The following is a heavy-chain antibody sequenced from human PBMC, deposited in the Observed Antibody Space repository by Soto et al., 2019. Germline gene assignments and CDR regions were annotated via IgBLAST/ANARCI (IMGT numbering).Heavy chain of an antibody. J-gene: IGHJ5*02. V-gene: IGHV4-59*01. D-gene: IGHD3-3*01. CDR2: IYSSGST. Sequence: PSETLSLTCTVSGGSISNYYWSWIRQPPGKGLEWIGYIYSSGSTHYNPSLQSRVTISIDTSKNQVSLKVNSVTAADTAVYYCARTYYDFWSGYWRWFDPWGQGTLVTVS. CDR1: GGSISNYY. CDR3: ARTYYDFWSGYWRWFDP.